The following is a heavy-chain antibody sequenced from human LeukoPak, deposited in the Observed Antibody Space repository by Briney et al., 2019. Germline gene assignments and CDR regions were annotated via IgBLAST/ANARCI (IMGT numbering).Heavy chain of an antibody. Sequence: PGGSLRLSCAASGFTISSYWMSWVRQAPGKGLEWVANIKQDGSEKYYVDSVKGRFTISRDNAKNSLYLQMNSLRAEDTAVYYCARDLTITGNWGQGTLVTVSS. CDR1: GFTISSYW. V-gene: IGHV3-7*01. CDR2: IKQDGSEK. D-gene: IGHD3-9*01. CDR3: ARDLTITGN. J-gene: IGHJ4*02.